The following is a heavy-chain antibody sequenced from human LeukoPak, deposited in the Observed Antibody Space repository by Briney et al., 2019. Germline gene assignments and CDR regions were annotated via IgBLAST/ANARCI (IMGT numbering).Heavy chain of an antibody. Sequence: GGSLRLSFAASGFTFSSYGMHWVRQAPGKGLEWVAVISYDGSNKYYADSVKGRFTISRDNSKNTLYLQMNSLRAEDTAVYYCATPDYVGYWGQGTLVTVSS. V-gene: IGHV3-30*03. CDR1: GFTFSSYG. J-gene: IGHJ4*02. CDR3: ATPDYVGY. CDR2: ISYDGSNK.